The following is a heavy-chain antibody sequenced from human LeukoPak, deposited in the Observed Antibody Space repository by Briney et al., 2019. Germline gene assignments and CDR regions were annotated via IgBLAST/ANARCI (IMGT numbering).Heavy chain of an antibody. CDR3: ARGRITMVRGVIIFHWFDP. CDR1: GYTFTSYD. CDR2: MNPNSSNT. Sequence: ASVKVSCKASGYTFTSYDINWVRQATGQGLEWMGWMNPNSSNTGYAQKFQGRVTMTRNTSISTAYMELSSLRSEDTAVYYCARGRITMVRGVIIFHWFDPWGQGTLVTVSS. D-gene: IGHD3-10*01. J-gene: IGHJ5*02. V-gene: IGHV1-8*01.